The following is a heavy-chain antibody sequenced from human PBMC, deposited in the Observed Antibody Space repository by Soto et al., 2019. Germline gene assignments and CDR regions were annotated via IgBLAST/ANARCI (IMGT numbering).Heavy chain of an antibody. V-gene: IGHV4-39*01. Sequence: SETLSLTWTVSGGSISSRSHYWGWIRQQQGKGLEWIGSIYYSESSYYTPSLNSRFPISVDTSKNQFSLKLNSVTAADTAMYYCARLVGYSGYNLGLGTFDIWGQGTMVTVSS. D-gene: IGHD5-12*01. J-gene: IGHJ3*02. CDR3: ARLVGYSGYNLGLGTFDI. CDR1: GGSISSRSHY. CDR2: IYYSESS.